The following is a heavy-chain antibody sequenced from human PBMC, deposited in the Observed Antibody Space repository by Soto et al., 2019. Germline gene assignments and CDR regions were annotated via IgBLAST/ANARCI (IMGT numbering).Heavy chain of an antibody. V-gene: IGHV3-74*01. CDR2: INSDGSGT. J-gene: IGHJ4*02. CDR3: AGLYGRFDD. Sequence: EVQLVQSGGGLVQPGGSLRLSCAASGFTFSSYWMHWVRQVPGKGLVWVSRINSDGSGTRYADSVKGRFTISRDNAENTLNLQMNSLTAEDTAVYYCAGLYGRFDDWGQGTLVTVSS. CDR1: GFTFSSYW. D-gene: IGHD1-26*01.